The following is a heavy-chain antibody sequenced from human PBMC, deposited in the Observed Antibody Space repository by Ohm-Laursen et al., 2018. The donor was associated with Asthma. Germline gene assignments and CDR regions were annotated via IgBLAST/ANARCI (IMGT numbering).Heavy chain of an antibody. J-gene: IGHJ4*02. V-gene: IGHV3-21*04. D-gene: IGHD1-26*01. CDR1: GFSFSSYS. CDR2: ISSSGSSI. Sequence: SLRLSCAASGFSFSSYSMNWVRQAPGKGLEWVSFISSSGSSIYYADSVKGRFTISRDNAKNSLYLQMNSLRAEDTAVYYRARGEMGATPGIDYWGQGTLVTVSS. CDR3: ARGEMGATPGIDY.